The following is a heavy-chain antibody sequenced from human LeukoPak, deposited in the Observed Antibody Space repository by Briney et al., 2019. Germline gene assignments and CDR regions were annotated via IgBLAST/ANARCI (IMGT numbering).Heavy chain of an antibody. Sequence: QPGGSLRLSCAASGFTFSSYAMSWARQAPGKGLEWVASINHNGNVNYYVDSVKGRFTISRDNSKDTLYLQMNSLRAEDTAVYYCARDRVGATDYFDYWGQGTLVTVSS. CDR2: INHNGNVN. J-gene: IGHJ4*02. CDR3: ARDRVGATDYFDY. D-gene: IGHD1-26*01. CDR1: GFTFSSYA. V-gene: IGHV3-7*01.